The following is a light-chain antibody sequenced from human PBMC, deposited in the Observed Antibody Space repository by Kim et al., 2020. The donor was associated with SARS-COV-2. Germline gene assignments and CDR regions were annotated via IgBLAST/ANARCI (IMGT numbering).Light chain of an antibody. J-gene: IGLJ3*02. V-gene: IGLV3-19*01. Sequence: ALGQTVGITCQGDSLRKYYASWYQQKPGQAPLLVIYGKNNRPSGIPDRFSGSSSGNTASLTITGAQAEDEADYYCNSRDSSGNHWVFGGGTQLTVL. CDR3: NSRDSSGNHWV. CDR1: SLRKYY. CDR2: GKN.